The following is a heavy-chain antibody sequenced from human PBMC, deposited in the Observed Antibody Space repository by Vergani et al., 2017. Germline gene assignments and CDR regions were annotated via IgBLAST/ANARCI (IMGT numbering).Heavy chain of an antibody. D-gene: IGHD2-2*01. CDR1: GGTFSSYA. V-gene: IGHV1-69*01. CDR3: ARTLGTYCSSTSCQGYYYYYMDV. CDR2: IIPIFGTA. Sequence: QVQLVQSGAEVKKPGSSVKVSCKASGGTFSSYAISWVRQAPGPGLEWMGGIIPIFGTANYAQKFQGRVTITADESTSTAYMELSSLRSEDTAVYYCARTLGTYCSSTSCQGYYYYYMDVWGKGTTVTVSS. J-gene: IGHJ6*03.